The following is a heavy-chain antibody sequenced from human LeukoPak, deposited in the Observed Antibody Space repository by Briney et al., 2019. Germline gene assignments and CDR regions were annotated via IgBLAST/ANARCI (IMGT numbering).Heavy chain of an antibody. CDR1: GFTFSSYG. J-gene: IGHJ4*02. Sequence: PGRSLRLSCAASGFTFSSYGMHWVRQAPGKGLEWVAVISYDGSNKYYADSVKGRFTISRDNSKNTLYLQMNSLRAEDTAVYYCAKDSLRYSGYDFIDYWGQGTLVTVSS. CDR3: AKDSLRYSGYDFIDY. D-gene: IGHD5-12*01. CDR2: ISYDGSNK. V-gene: IGHV3-30*18.